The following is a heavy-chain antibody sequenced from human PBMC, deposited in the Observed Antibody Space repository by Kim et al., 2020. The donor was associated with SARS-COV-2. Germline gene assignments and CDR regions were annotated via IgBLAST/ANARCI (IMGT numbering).Heavy chain of an antibody. V-gene: IGHV3-33*01. Sequence: GGSLRLSCAASGFTFSSYGMHWVRQAPGKGLEWVAVIWYDGSNKYYADSVKGRFTISRDNSKNTLYLQMNSLRAEDTAVYYCARDGTYYDFWSGYYKPYYYYGMDVWGQGTTVTVSS. J-gene: IGHJ6*02. CDR1: GFTFSSYG. D-gene: IGHD3-3*01. CDR3: ARDGTYYDFWSGYYKPYYYYGMDV. CDR2: IWYDGSNK.